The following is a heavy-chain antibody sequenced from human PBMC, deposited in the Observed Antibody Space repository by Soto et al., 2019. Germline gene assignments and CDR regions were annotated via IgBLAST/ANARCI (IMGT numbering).Heavy chain of an antibody. CDR2: IIPILGIA. V-gene: IGHV1-69*02. J-gene: IGHJ4*02. CDR3: ARHDYGGNLDDY. D-gene: IGHD4-17*01. CDR1: GGTFSSYT. Sequence: QVQLVQSGAEVKKPGSSVKVSCKASGGTFSSYTISWVRQAPGQGLEWMGRIIPILGIANYAQKFQGRVTITADKSTSTAYMELSSLRSEETAVYYCARHDYGGNLDDYWGQGTLVTVSS.